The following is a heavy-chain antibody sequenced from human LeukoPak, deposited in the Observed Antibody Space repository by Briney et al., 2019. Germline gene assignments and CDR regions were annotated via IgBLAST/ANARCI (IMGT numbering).Heavy chain of an antibody. D-gene: IGHD2-15*01. CDR1: GSTFSSYA. CDR2: IKNSGDTT. CDR3: AKVLGNSFDY. J-gene: IGHJ4*02. V-gene: IGHV3-23*01. Sequence: GGSLRLSCAASGSTFSSYAMNWVRQAPGKGLEWFSSIKNSGDTTYYADSVKGRFTISRDISKNTLYLQMNSLRAEDTAIYYCAKVLGNSFDYWGQGTLVTVSS.